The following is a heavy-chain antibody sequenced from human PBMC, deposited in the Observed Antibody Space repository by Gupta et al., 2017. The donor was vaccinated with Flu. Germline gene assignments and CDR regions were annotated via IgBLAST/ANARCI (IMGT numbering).Heavy chain of an antibody. CDR2: INPGGGST. Sequence: PGQGLEWMGIINPGGGSTTYTQTFKGRVTMTRDTSTSTVYMELSSLTSEDTAMYFCARDGEIKVREYQLLSGKNWLDSWGQGTQVTVSS. J-gene: IGHJ5*01. D-gene: IGHD2-2*01. CDR3: ARDGEIKVREYQLLSGKNWLDS. V-gene: IGHV1-46*01.